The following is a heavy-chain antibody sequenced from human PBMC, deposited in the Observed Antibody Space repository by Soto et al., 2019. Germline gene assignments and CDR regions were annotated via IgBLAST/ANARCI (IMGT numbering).Heavy chain of an antibody. Sequence: QVELQASGPRLVKSSGTLSLTCEVSSGSISTGNWWSGVRQPPGKGLDGIGEIYYTGATNYNPSLKSRVTMTIDKSKDQCSLILTSATAADTAVYYCARVFSSGSGWMYYFDFWGQGILVSVSS. V-gene: IGHV4-4*02. CDR2: IYYTGAT. J-gene: IGHJ4*02. CDR3: ARVFSSGSGWMYYFDF. D-gene: IGHD2-15*01. CDR1: SGSISTGNW.